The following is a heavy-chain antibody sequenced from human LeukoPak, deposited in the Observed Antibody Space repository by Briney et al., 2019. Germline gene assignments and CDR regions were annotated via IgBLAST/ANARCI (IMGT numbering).Heavy chain of an antibody. J-gene: IGHJ5*02. V-gene: IGHV4-59*12. D-gene: IGHD3-10*01. Sequence: SETLSLTCTVSGGSISSYYWSWIRQPPGKGLEGIGYIYYSGSTNYNPSLKSRVTISVDTSKNQFSLKLSSVTAADTAVYYCARAGPPYYGSGSRSWFDPWGQGTLVTVSS. CDR2: IYYSGST. CDR3: ARAGPPYYGSGSRSWFDP. CDR1: GGSISSYY.